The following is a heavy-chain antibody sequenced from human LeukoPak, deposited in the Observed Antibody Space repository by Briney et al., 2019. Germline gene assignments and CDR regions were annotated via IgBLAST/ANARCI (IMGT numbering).Heavy chain of an antibody. J-gene: IGHJ4*02. D-gene: IGHD6-13*01. CDR2: IRYDGANT. CDR3: AKDRGAAAGPRFFDY. CDR1: GFTFSTSA. V-gene: IGHV3-30*02. Sequence: GESLRLSCAASGFTFSTSAMHWVRQAPGKGLEWVAFIRYDGANTYYADSVKGRFTISRDNSKNTLYLQMNSLRAEDTAVYYCAKDRGAAAGPRFFDYWGQGTLVTVSS.